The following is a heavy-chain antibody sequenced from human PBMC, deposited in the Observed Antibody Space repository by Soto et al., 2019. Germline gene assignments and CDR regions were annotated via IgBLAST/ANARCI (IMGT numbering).Heavy chain of an antibody. CDR3: ARELELRWFGELLSLDY. CDR1: GYTFTSYY. D-gene: IGHD3-10*01. V-gene: IGHV1-46*01. Sequence: VSVKVSCKASGYTFTSYYMHWVRQAPGQGLEWMGIINPSGGSTSYAQKFQGRVTMTRDTSTSTVYMELSSLRSEDTAVYYCARELELRWFGELLSLDYWGQGTLVTVSS. CDR2: INPSGGST. J-gene: IGHJ4*02.